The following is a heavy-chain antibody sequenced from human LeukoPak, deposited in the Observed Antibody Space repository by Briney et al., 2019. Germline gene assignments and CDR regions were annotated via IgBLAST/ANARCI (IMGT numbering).Heavy chain of an antibody. CDR2: ISAYNGNT. CDR1: GYTFTSYG. Sequence: ASVKVSCKASGYTFTSYGISWERQAPGQGLEWMGWISAYNGNTNYAQKLQGRVTMTTDTSTSTAYMELRSLRSDDTAVYYCARDGFDFWSGYSTSYNWFDPWGQGTLVTVIS. J-gene: IGHJ5*02. D-gene: IGHD3-3*01. V-gene: IGHV1-18*01. CDR3: ARDGFDFWSGYSTSYNWFDP.